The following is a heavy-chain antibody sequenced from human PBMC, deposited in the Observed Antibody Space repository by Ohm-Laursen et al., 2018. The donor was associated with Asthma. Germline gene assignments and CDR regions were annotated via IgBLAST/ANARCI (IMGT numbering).Heavy chain of an antibody. CDR1: GFTFSGSW. J-gene: IGHJ4*02. CDR3: ARDVMEWYLPAFDF. D-gene: IGHD3-3*01. V-gene: IGHV3-7*01. CDR2: IKPDGSQT. Sequence: SLRLSCAASGFTFSGSWMIWVRQTPGKGLQWLAFIKPDGSQTYYADSLEGRFSISRDNSKNSLYLQMSSLRAEDTAVYYCARDVMEWYLPAFDFWGQGTLVTVSS.